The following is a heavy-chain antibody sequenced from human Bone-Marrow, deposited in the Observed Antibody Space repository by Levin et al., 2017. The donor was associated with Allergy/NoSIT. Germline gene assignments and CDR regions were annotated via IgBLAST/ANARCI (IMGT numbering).Heavy chain of an antibody. CDR3: AKERFLLDY. CDR1: GFIFSSDG. J-gene: IGHJ4*02. V-gene: IGHV3-30*18. CDR2: ISNDGSNK. D-gene: IGHD3-16*01. Sequence: GGSLRLSCAASGFIFSSDGMHWVRQAPGKGLEWVALISNDGSNKFYADPVKGRFTISRDNTKNTLYLQMNNLRPNDAAVYYCAKERFLLDYWGQGTLVTVSS.